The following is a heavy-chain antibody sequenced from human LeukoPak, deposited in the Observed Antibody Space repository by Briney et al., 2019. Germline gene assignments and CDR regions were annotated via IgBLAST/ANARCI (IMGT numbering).Heavy chain of an antibody. CDR1: GGSISSGDYY. V-gene: IGHV4-30-4*01. CDR2: IYYSGST. J-gene: IGHJ5*02. Sequence: SETLSLTCTVSGGSISSGDYYWSWIRQPPGKGLEWIGYIYYSGSTYYNPSLKSRVTISVDTSKNQFSLKLSSVTAADTAVYYCARDLHYGSGSLAWGQGTLVTVST. CDR3: ARDLHYGSGSLA. D-gene: IGHD3-10*01.